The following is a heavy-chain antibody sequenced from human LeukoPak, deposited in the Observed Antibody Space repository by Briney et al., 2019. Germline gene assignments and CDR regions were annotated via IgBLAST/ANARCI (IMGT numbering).Heavy chain of an antibody. CDR3: ARAGIVVVPAASPYYYYYYGMDV. CDR2: IIPIFGTA. J-gene: IGHJ6*02. Sequence: SVTVSCKASGGTFSSYAISWVRQAPGQGLEWMGGIIPIFGTANYAQKFQGRVTITADESTSTAYMELSSLRSEDTAVYYCARAGIVVVPAASPYYYYYYGMDVWGQGTTVTVSS. V-gene: IGHV1-69*13. D-gene: IGHD2-2*01. CDR1: GGTFSSYA.